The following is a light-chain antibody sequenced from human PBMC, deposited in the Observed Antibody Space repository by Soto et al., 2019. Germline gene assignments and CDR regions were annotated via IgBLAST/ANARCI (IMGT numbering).Light chain of an antibody. Sequence: QSALTQPPSASESPGQSVTISCTGTSSDVGGYDYVSWYQQHPGKAPKLLIYEVSKRPAGVPDRFSASKSGNTASLTVSGLQADDDADYFCSSIAGSNVLFGGGTKLTVL. CDR3: SSIAGSNVL. CDR1: SSDVGGYDY. V-gene: IGLV2-8*01. CDR2: EVS. J-gene: IGLJ2*01.